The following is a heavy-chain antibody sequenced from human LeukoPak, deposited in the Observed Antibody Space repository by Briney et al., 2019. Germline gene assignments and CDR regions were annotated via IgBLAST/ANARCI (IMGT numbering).Heavy chain of an antibody. D-gene: IGHD1-26*01. J-gene: IGHJ4*02. V-gene: IGHV4-39*01. CDR2: IYYSGTT. CDR3: ARHDSYSGSCLDY. CDR1: GGSIRSTIFY. Sequence: SETLSLTCTVSGGSIRSTIFYWGWIRQPPGKGLEWIGTIYYSGTTYYNPSLKSRVTISADTSKNQFSLSLTSVTAADTAVYHCARHDSYSGSCLDYWGRGTLVTVSS.